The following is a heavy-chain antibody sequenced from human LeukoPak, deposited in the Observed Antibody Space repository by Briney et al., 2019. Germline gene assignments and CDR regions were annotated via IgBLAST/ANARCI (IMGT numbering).Heavy chain of an antibody. CDR1: GGSFSGYY. CDR2: INHSGST. V-gene: IGHV4-34*01. J-gene: IGHJ6*03. Sequence: SETLSLTCAAYGGSFSGYYWSWIRQPPGKGLEWIGEINHSGSTNYNPSLKSRVTISVDTSKNQFSLKLSSVTAADTAVYYCARGPIYSRYYYYYYYMDVWGKGTTVTISS. CDR3: ARGPIYSRYYYYYYYMDV. D-gene: IGHD3-3*01.